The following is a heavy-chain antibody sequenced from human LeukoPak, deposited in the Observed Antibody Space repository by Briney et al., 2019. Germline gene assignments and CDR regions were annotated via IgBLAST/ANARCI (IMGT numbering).Heavy chain of an antibody. D-gene: IGHD2-2*01. CDR1: GFTFSSYS. CDR2: ISSSSSYI. CDR3: AREAQGIVVVPAATETDY. V-gene: IGHV3-21*01. Sequence: PGGSLRLSCAASGFTFSSYSMNWVRQAPGKGLEWVSSISSSSSYIYYADSVKGRFTISRDNAKNSLYLQMNSLRAEDTAVYYCAREAQGIVVVPAATETDYWGQGTLVTVSP. J-gene: IGHJ4*02.